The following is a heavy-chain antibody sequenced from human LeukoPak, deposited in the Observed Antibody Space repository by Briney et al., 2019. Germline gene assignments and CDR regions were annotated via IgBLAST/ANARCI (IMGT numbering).Heavy chain of an antibody. CDR1: GGSINSYY. Sequence: PSETLSLTCTVSGGSINSYYWGWIRQPPGKGLEWIGSIYYSGSTYYNPSLKSRVTISVDTSKNQFSLRLSSVTAADTAVYYSARLASGSYGPLTPFDYWGQGTLVTVSS. CDR2: IYYSGST. CDR3: ARLASGSYGPLTPFDY. D-gene: IGHD1-26*01. V-gene: IGHV4-59*08. J-gene: IGHJ4*02.